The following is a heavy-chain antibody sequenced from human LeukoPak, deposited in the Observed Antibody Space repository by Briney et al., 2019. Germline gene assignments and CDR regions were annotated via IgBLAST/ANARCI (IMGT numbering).Heavy chain of an antibody. CDR2: IKWNAVTT. D-gene: IGHD3-10*01. V-gene: IGHV3-20*04. J-gene: IGHJ5*02. CDR3: ASLYGSGPNWFDP. Sequence: GGSLRLSCAASGFTFDDYDLSWVRQAPGKGLEWVSGIKWNAVTTSYADSVKGRFTISRDNAKNSLYLQMNSLRAEDTAVYYCASLYGSGPNWFDPWGQGTLVTVSS. CDR1: GFTFDDYD.